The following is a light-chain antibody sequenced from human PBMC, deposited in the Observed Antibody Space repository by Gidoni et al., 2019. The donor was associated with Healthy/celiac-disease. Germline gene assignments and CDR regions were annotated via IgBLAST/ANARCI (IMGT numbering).Light chain of an antibody. V-gene: IGKV1-33*01. CDR2: DAS. J-gene: IGKJ5*01. CDR3: QQYDNLPRT. CDR1: QDIRNY. Sequence: DIQMTQSTSSLSASGGDRVNITCQASQDIRNYLNWYQQKPGKAPKLLIYDASNLETGVPSRFSGSGSGTDFTFTISSLQPEDIATYYCQQYDNLPRTFGQGTRLEIK.